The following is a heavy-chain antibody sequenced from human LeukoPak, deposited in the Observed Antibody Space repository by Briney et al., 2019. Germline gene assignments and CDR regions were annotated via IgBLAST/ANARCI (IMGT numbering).Heavy chain of an antibody. CDR3: AKDSGSYYYYYMDV. V-gene: IGHV3-23*01. Sequence: GGSLRLSCVVSGITLSNYGMSWVRQAPGKGLEWVSGISERGGSTNYADSVKGRFTISRDNSKNTLYLQMNSLRAEDTAVYYCAKDSGSYYYYYMDVWGKGTTVTVSS. D-gene: IGHD1-26*01. J-gene: IGHJ6*03. CDR2: ISERGGST. CDR1: GITLSNYG.